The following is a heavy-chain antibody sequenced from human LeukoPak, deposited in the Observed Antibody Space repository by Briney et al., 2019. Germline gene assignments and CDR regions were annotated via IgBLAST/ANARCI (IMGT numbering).Heavy chain of an antibody. J-gene: IGHJ6*02. CDR3: AKDITMIVVVPAIFHYGMDV. D-gene: IGHD3-22*01. CDR2: ISYDGSNK. Sequence: GGSLRLSCAASGFTFSSYGMHWVRQAPGKGLEWVAVISYDGSNKYYADSVKGRFTISRDNSKNTLYLQTNSLRAEDTAVYYCAKDITMIVVVPAIFHYGMDVWGQGTTVTVSS. V-gene: IGHV3-30*18. CDR1: GFTFSSYG.